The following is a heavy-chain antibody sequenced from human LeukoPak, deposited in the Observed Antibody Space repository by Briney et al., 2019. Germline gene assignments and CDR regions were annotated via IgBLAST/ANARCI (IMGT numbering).Heavy chain of an antibody. CDR1: GFTFSAYA. CDR2: ISGGGDST. CDR3: AKRNFNIVVVPGAIIAFDH. V-gene: IGHV3-23*01. Sequence: GGSLRLSCAASGFTFSAYAISWVRQAPGKGLEWVSVISGGGDSTYYADSVKGRFPISRDNPENTLYLQMNSLRAEDTALYYCAKRNFNIVVVPGAIIAFDHWGQGTLVTVSA. D-gene: IGHD2-2*01. J-gene: IGHJ4*02.